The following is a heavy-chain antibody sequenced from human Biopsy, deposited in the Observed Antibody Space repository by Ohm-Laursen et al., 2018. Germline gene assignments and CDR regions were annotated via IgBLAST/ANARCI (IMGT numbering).Heavy chain of an antibody. D-gene: IGHD1-26*01. J-gene: IGHJ3*02. Sequence: SETLSLTCTVSGGSIINNYWSWIRQPPGKGLEWIGYIYFTGSTNSNPSLASRVTFSVDMSKSQFSLKLYSVTAADTAVYYCVRVEAGTYDALDIWGQGALVAVSA. CDR3: VRVEAGTYDALDI. V-gene: IGHV4-59*01. CDR1: GGSIINNY. CDR2: IYFTGST.